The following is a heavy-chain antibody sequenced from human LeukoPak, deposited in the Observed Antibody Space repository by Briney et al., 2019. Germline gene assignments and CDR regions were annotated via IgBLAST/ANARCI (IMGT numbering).Heavy chain of an antibody. CDR3: ASLTDILTGYPFDY. CDR1: AGSISSYY. J-gene: IGHJ4*02. Sequence: PSETLSLTCTVSAGSISSYYWSWVRQPPGKGLEWIAYIYYSGSTNYNPSLKSRVTISVDTSKSQFSLKLSSVTAADTAVYYYASLTDILTGYPFDYWGQGTLVTVSS. D-gene: IGHD3-9*01. V-gene: IGHV4-59*01. CDR2: IYYSGST.